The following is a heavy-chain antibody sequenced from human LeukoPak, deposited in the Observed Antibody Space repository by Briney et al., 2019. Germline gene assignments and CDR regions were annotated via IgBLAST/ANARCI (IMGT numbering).Heavy chain of an antibody. J-gene: IGHJ4*02. CDR2: INHSGST. CDR3: ARDPTGITFGGVIVRRYYFDY. V-gene: IGHV4-34*01. CDR1: GGSFSGYY. D-gene: IGHD3-16*02. Sequence: PSETLSLTCAVYGGSFSGYYWSWIRRPPGKGLEWIGEINHSGSTNYNPSLKSRVTISVDTSKNQFSLKLSSVTAADTAVYYCARDPTGITFGGVIVRRYYFDYWGQATLVTVSS.